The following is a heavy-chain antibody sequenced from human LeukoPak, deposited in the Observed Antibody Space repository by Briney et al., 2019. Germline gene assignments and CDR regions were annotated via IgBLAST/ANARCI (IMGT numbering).Heavy chain of an antibody. J-gene: IGHJ4*02. V-gene: IGHV3-30*18. CDR1: GFTFSSYW. CDR3: AKLPGSSSCSVY. CDR2: ISYDGSNK. D-gene: IGHD6-13*01. Sequence: PGGSLRLSCAASGFTFSSYWMSWVRQAPGKGLEWVAVISYDGSNKYYADSVKGRFTISRDNSKNTLYLQMNSLRAEDTAVYYCAKLPGSSSCSVYWGQGTLVTVSS.